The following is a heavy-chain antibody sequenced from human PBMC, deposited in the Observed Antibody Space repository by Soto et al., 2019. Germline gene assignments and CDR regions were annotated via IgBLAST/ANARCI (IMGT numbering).Heavy chain of an antibody. CDR2: ISDSGGST. V-gene: IGHV3-23*01. CDR3: AREYGSGSYYTGY. Sequence: PGGSLRLSCAASGFTFSTYAMNWVRQAPGEGLEWVSGISDSGGSTYYADSVKGRFTISRDNSKNTLYLQMNSLRAEDTAVYYCAREYGSGSYYTGYWGQGTLVTVSS. J-gene: IGHJ4*02. CDR1: GFTFSTYA. D-gene: IGHD3-10*01.